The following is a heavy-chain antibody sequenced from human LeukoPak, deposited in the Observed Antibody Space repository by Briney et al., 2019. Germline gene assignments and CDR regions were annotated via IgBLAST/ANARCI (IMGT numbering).Heavy chain of an antibody. D-gene: IGHD6-19*01. J-gene: IGHJ4*02. CDR1: GGSFSGYY. CDR3: ASRSIAVAGTERNFDY. V-gene: IGHV4-34*01. CDR2: INHSGST. Sequence: SETLSLTCAVYGGSFSGYYWSWIRQPPGKGLEWIGEINHSGSTNYNPSLKSRVTITVDTSKHQFSLKLSSVTVADTAVYDCASRSIAVAGTERNFDYWGQGTLVSVSS.